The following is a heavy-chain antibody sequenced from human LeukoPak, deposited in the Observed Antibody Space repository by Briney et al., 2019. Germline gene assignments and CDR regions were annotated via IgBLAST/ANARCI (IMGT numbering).Heavy chain of an antibody. CDR1: GDSVSSNSAA. CDR3: SRFRDSTPVATDAFDV. J-gene: IGHJ3*01. Sequence: SQTLSLTCAISGDSVSSNSAAWNWIRQSPSRGLEWLARTYYRSKWYSDYTASVKSRITINPDTSKNQSPLPLNSVTPEDPAVYYCSRFRDSTPVATDAFDVWGQGTSVTVAS. D-gene: IGHD4-23*01. CDR2: TYYRSKWYS. V-gene: IGHV6-1*01.